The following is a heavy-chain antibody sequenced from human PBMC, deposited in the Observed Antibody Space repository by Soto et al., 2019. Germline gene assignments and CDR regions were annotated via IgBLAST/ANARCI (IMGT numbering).Heavy chain of an antibody. V-gene: IGHV4-59*02. CDR1: GGSVSSLC. J-gene: IGHJ4*02. Sequence: SETLSLTCYVSGGSVSSLCWTWIRQSPGKGLESIGYVSSSGSTNYNPSLESRVAISVDTSKNQFSLRLSSVTAAGTAVYYCATRRLGSIAARRSFDYWGQGTLVTVSS. D-gene: IGHD6-6*01. CDR3: ATRRLGSIAARRSFDY. CDR2: VSSSGST.